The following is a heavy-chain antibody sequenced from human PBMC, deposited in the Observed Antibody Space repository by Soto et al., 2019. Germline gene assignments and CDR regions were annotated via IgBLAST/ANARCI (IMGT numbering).Heavy chain of an antibody. CDR3: AILLGYCSGGSCYSGSYFDY. D-gene: IGHD2-15*01. CDR1: GYTFTGYY. Sequence: ASVKVSCKASGYTFTGYYMHWVRQAPGQGLEWMGWINPNSGGTNYAQKFQGWVTMTRDTSISTAYMELSRLRSDDTAVYYCAILLGYCSGGSCYSGSYFDYWGQGTLVTVSS. CDR2: INPNSGGT. V-gene: IGHV1-2*04. J-gene: IGHJ4*02.